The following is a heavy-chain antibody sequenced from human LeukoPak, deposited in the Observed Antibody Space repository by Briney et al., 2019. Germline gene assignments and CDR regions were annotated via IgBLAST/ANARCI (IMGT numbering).Heavy chain of an antibody. Sequence: PSETLSLTCTVSGGSISSSSYYWGWIRQPPGKGLEWIGSIYYSGSTYYNPSLKSRVTISVDTSKNQFSLKLSSVTAADTAVYYCARYYGSGSYNYFDYWGQGTLVTVSS. V-gene: IGHV4-39*07. D-gene: IGHD3-10*01. CDR3: ARYYGSGSYNYFDY. J-gene: IGHJ4*02. CDR2: IYYSGST. CDR1: GGSISSSSYY.